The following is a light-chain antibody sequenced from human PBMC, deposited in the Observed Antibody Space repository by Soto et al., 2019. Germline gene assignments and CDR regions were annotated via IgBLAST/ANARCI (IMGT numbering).Light chain of an antibody. CDR2: GAS. CDR3: QKLNAYPPWT. Sequence: QLTQSPSSLSASVGDRVTITCRASQGISSNLAWYQQKPGRAPKLLIFGASTLQSGAPSRFSGSGSGTDFTLTISSLQPEDVATYFCQKLNAYPPWTFGQGTKVEIK. J-gene: IGKJ1*01. V-gene: IGKV1-9*01. CDR1: QGISSN.